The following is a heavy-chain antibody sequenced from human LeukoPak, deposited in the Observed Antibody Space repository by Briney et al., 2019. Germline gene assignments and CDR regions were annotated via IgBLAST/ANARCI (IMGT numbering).Heavy chain of an antibody. J-gene: IGHJ4*02. D-gene: IGHD5-18*01. V-gene: IGHV4-38-2*02. Sequence: SETLPLTCTVSGYSISSGYYWGWIRQPPGKGPECIGSIYHSGTTYYNPSLKSRLTISVDTSKNQFSLRLSSVTAADTAVYYCARDGYSYGQFDYWGQGTQVTVSS. CDR2: IYHSGTT. CDR3: ARDGYSYGQFDY. CDR1: GYSISSGYY.